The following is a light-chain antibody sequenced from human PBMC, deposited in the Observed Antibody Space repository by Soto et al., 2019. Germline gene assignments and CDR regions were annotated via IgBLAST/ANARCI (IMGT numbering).Light chain of an antibody. CDR2: GTS. Sequence: EIVLTQSPGTLSLSPGERATFSCRTSQTINTEFLAWYQQRPGLAPRLLIHGTSNRATGIPDRFSGSGSGTHFTLTISALEPGDFAVYYCQRYGSSPLYAFGQGTKLEI. V-gene: IGKV3-20*01. J-gene: IGKJ2*01. CDR1: QTINTEF. CDR3: QRYGSSPLYA.